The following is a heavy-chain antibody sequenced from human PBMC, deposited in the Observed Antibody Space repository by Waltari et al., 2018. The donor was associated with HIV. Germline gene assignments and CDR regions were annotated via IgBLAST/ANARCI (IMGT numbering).Heavy chain of an antibody. CDR3: TRDAASSGYWYFDL. J-gene: IGHJ2*01. V-gene: IGHV1-2*02. Sequence: QVQLVQSGTEVKKPGASVKVSCKASGYTFTGYYINWVRQPPGQGLEWMGWINPNSGGTNYAQKFQGRVTVTRDTSISTAYMELSRLRSDDTAVYYCTRDAASSGYWYFDLWGRGTLVTVSS. CDR1: GYTFTGYY. D-gene: IGHD3-10*01. CDR2: INPNSGGT.